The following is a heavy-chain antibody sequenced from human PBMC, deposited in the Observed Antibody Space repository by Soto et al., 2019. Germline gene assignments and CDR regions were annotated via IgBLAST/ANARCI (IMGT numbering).Heavy chain of an antibody. CDR3: ASLLGYYDSSDYPDFDY. Sequence: KPSETLSLTCSVSGGSISGSPYYWGWIRQPPGEGLEWIGSVYYTGSTSYKPSLRSRVTVSVDTSKNQFSLKLSSVTAADTAVYYCASLLGYYDSSDYPDFDYWGQGTLVTVSS. D-gene: IGHD3-22*01. V-gene: IGHV4-39*01. CDR2: VYYTGST. J-gene: IGHJ4*02. CDR1: GGSISGSPYY.